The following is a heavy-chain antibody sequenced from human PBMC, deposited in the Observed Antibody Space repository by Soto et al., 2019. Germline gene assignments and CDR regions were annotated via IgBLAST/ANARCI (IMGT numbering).Heavy chain of an antibody. CDR2: IFYTGST. CDR1: GGSINSGGYY. V-gene: IGHV4-31*03. J-gene: IGHJ4*02. CDR3: ARNYHNSYVYGY. Sequence: QVQLQESGPGLVKPSQTLSLTCTVSGGSINSGGYYWSWIRQHPGKGLEWIGKIFYTGSTTYNPSLKSRVTISVDTSKNQFSLKLKSVTAADTAVYYCARNYHNSYVYGYWGQGTLVTVSS. D-gene: IGHD2-8*01.